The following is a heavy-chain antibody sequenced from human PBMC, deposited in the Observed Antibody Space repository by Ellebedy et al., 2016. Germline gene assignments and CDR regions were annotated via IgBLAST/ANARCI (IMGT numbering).Heavy chain of an antibody. CDR3: AAVEASGSYRNWYFDL. V-gene: IGHV1-58*01. D-gene: IGHD1-26*01. J-gene: IGHJ2*01. CDR2: IVAESGNT. CDR1: GFTFTSSA. Sequence: SVKVSXXASGFTFTSSALQWVRQARGQRLEWLGWIVAESGNTNYAQKFQERVTFTRDKSTSTAYMELSSLTFEDTAVYYCAAVEASGSYRNWYFDLWGRGTLVTVSS.